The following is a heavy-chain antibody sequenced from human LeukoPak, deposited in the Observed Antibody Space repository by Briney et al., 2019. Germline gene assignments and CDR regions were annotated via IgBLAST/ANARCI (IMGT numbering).Heavy chain of an antibody. J-gene: IGHJ4*02. Sequence: GASVKFSCKASGYTFTGYYMHWGRQAPGQGLEWMGWINPKSGGTNYAQKFQGRVTMTRDTSISTAYMELSRPRSDDTAVYYCARLPLRIVGATMDFDYWGQGTLVTVSS. D-gene: IGHD1-26*01. CDR2: INPKSGGT. V-gene: IGHV1-2*02. CDR1: GYTFTGYY. CDR3: ARLPLRIVGATMDFDY.